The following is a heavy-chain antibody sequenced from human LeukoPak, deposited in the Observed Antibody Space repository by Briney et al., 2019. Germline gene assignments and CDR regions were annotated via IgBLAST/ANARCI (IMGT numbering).Heavy chain of an antibody. CDR2: IIPIFGTA. V-gene: IGHV1-69*01. D-gene: IGHD5-24*01. CDR1: GGTFSSYA. CDR3: ARELKMATGVDWFDP. J-gene: IGHJ5*02. Sequence: AASVKVSCKASGGTFSSYAISWVRQAPGQGLEWMGGIIPIFGTANYAQKFQGRVTITADESTSTAYMELSSLRSEDTAVYYCARELKMATGVDWFDPWGQGTLVTVSS.